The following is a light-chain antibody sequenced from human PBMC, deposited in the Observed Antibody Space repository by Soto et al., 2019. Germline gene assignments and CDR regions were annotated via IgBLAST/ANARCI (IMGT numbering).Light chain of an antibody. CDR3: QQYGSSPLT. CDR1: QSVSSSY. CDR2: GAY. J-gene: IGKJ4*01. Sequence: EIVLTQSPGTLSLSPGERATLSCRASQSVSSSYLAWYQQKPGQAHRLXIYGAYSRATGIQDRFSGSGSGTDFTLTIRRLEPEDFAVYYCQQYGSSPLTFGGGTKVDIK. V-gene: IGKV3-20*01.